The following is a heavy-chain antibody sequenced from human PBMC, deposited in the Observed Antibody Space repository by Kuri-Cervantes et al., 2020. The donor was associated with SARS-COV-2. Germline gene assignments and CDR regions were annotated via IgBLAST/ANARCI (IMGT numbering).Heavy chain of an antibody. Sequence: LSLTCVGTGFTFSGYAMHWVRQAPGKGLEWVAVISYDGSNKYYADSVKGRFTISRDNAKNSLYLQMNSLRAEDTAVYYCASEGSGALDYWGQGTLVTVSS. J-gene: IGHJ4*02. CDR1: GFTFSGYA. CDR2: ISYDGSNK. CDR3: ASEGSGALDY. V-gene: IGHV3-30-3*01. D-gene: IGHD3-10*01.